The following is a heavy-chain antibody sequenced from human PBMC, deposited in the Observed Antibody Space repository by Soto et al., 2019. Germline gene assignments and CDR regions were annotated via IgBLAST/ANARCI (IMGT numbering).Heavy chain of an antibody. D-gene: IGHD3-10*01. CDR3: AGKPIMVRGPPDY. V-gene: IGHV3-23*01. J-gene: IGHJ4*02. CDR1: GFTFSSYA. Sequence: GGSLRLSCAASGFTFSSYAMSWVRQAPGKGLEWVSAISGSGGSTYYADSVKGRFTVSRDNSKNTLYLQMNSLRAEDTAVYYCAGKPIMVRGPPDYWGQGTLVTVSS. CDR2: ISGSGGST.